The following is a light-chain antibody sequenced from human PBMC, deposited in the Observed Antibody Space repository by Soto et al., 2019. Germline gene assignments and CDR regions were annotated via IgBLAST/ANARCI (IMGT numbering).Light chain of an antibody. CDR1: QSVSSSY. V-gene: IGKV3-20*01. Sequence: EIVLTQSPGTLSLSPGERATLSCRASQSVSSSYLAWYQQKPDQAPRLLIYGASSRATGIPDRFSGSVSGTDFTLTISRLEPEDFAVYYCQQYGSSPRTFGQGTKVEIK. J-gene: IGKJ1*01. CDR2: GAS. CDR3: QQYGSSPRT.